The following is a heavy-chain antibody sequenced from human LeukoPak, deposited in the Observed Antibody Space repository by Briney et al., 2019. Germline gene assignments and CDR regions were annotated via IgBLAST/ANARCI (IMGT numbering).Heavy chain of an antibody. CDR2: IYYSGST. V-gene: IGHV4-39*07. CDR3: ARGGYYTLEYYYYMEI. D-gene: IGHD3-3*01. Sequence: SENLSLTCTVSGGSISSSSYYWGWIRQPPGKGLEWIGSIYYSGSTYYNPSLKSRVTISVDTSKNQFSLKLSSVTAADTAVYYCARGGYYTLEYYYYMEIWGKGTTVTVSS. J-gene: IGHJ6*03. CDR1: GGSISSSSYY.